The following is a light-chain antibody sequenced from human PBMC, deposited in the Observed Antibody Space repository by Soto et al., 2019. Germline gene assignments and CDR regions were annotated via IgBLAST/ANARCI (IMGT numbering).Light chain of an antibody. CDR2: AAS. CDR1: QSIRSY. V-gene: IGKV1-39*01. J-gene: IGKJ5*01. Sequence: DIQMTQSPSSLSASVGDRVTISCRASQSIRSYLNWYQQKPGKAPKLLIYAASSLQSGVPSRFSGGGSGTDFTLTISSLQPEDFATYYCQQSYSNPITFGQGTRLEIK. CDR3: QQSYSNPIT.